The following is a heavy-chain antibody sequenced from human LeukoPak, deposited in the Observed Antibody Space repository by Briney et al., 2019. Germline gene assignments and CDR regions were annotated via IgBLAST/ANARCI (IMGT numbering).Heavy chain of an antibody. J-gene: IGHJ4*02. D-gene: IGHD6-13*01. V-gene: IGHV3-53*01. Sequence: PGGSLRLSCAASGFTVSNNYMSWVRQAPGNGLEWVSIIYSGGSTYYADSVKGRFTISRDSSKNTLYLQMNSLRAEDTAVYYCARQQQLLRGALDYWGQGTLVTVSS. CDR3: ARQQQLLRGALDY. CDR2: IYSGGST. CDR1: GFTVSNNY.